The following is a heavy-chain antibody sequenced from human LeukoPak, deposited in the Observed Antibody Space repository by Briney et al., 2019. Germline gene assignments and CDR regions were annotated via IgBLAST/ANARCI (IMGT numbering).Heavy chain of an antibody. Sequence: GGSLRLSCAPSGFTFSNYAIHWVRQAPGKGLEWVAVVSYDGNNKYYADSVKGRFTISRDNSKNALYLQMNSLRAEDTAVYYCAGANGGYYDSSGYLDAFDIWGQGTMVTVSS. CDR1: GFTFSNYA. CDR3: AGANGGYYDSSGYLDAFDI. J-gene: IGHJ3*02. CDR2: VSYDGNNK. V-gene: IGHV3-30*04. D-gene: IGHD3-22*01.